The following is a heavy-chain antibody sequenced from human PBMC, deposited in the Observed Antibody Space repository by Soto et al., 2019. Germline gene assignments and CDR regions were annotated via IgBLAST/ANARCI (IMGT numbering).Heavy chain of an antibody. CDR2: ISGSGGST. J-gene: IGHJ6*04. V-gene: IGHV3-23*01. CDR3: EKENTLLGYYSGLAV. D-gene: IGHD2-15*01. CDR1: GFTFSSYA. Sequence: GGSLRLSCAASGFTFSSYAMSWVRQAPGKGLEWVSAISGSGGSTYYADSVKGRFTISGDNSKNTLYLQMNSLRAEDTAVYYCEKENTLLGYYSGLAVGGKGPTVPVS.